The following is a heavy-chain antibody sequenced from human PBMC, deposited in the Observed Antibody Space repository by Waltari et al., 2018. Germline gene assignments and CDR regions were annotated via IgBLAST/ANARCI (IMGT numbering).Heavy chain of an antibody. J-gene: IGHJ6*02. CDR3: ARDRTRVGGMDV. CDR2: IYTGGTT. D-gene: IGHD4-17*01. CDR1: GFTVSSNY. Sequence: EVQLVESGGGLIQPGGSLRLSCAASGFTVSSNYMTWVRQAPGKGLEWVASIYTGGTTYYADSVKGRFAISTDNSKNTLYLQMNSLRVEDTAVYYCARDRTRVGGMDVWGQGTTVTVSS. V-gene: IGHV3-53*01.